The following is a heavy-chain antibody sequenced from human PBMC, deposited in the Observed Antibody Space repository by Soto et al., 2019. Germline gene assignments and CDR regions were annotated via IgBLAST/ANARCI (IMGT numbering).Heavy chain of an antibody. D-gene: IGHD2-2*01. CDR2: INAGNGNT. J-gene: IGHJ4*02. CDR1: GYTFTSYA. V-gene: IGHV1-3*01. Sequence: ASVKVSCKASGYTFTSYAMHWVRQAPGQRLEWMGWINAGNGNTKYSLKFQGRVTITRDTSASTAYMELSSLRSEDTAVYYCATSLKGGYCSSTSCRGGNGYFDYWGQGTLVTVSS. CDR3: ATSLKGGYCSSTSCRGGNGYFDY.